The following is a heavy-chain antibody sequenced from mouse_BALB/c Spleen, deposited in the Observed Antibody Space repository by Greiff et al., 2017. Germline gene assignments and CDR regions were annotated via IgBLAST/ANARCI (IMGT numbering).Heavy chain of an antibody. CDR2: IRNKANGYTT. J-gene: IGHJ3*01. CDR3: ARDPYYGSSVFAY. V-gene: IGHV7-3*02. D-gene: IGHD1-1*01. Sequence: EVHLVESGGGLVQPGGSLRLSCATSGFTFTDYYMSWVRQPPGKALEWLGFIRNKANGYTTEYSASVKGRFTISRDNSQSILYLQMNTLRAEDSATYYCARDPYYGSSVFAYWGQGTLVTVSA. CDR1: GFTFTDYY.